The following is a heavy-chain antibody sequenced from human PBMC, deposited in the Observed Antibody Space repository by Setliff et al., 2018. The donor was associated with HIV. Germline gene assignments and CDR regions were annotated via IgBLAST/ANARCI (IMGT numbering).Heavy chain of an antibody. CDR1: GGSISSHY. V-gene: IGHV4-59*11. CDR2: IYYSGRT. J-gene: IGHJ6*03. D-gene: IGHD6-19*01. Sequence: SETLSLTCTVSGGSISSHYWSWIRQPPGKGLEWIGYIYYSGRTNYNPSLKSRVTISVDTSKNQFSLKLSSVTAADTAVYYCARVPSSGWYGGHHYMDVWGKGATVTVSS. CDR3: ARVPSSGWYGGHHYMDV.